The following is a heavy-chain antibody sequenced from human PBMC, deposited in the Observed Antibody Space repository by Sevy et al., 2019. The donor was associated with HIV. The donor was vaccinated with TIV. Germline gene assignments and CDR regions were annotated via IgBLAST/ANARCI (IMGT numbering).Heavy chain of an antibody. CDR2: ISYDGTNK. J-gene: IGHJ4*02. CDR3: ARDRGYYDSSGFYSRYYFDY. D-gene: IGHD3-22*01. V-gene: IGHV3-30-3*01. CDR1: GFTFSYYA. Sequence: GGPLRLSCAASGFTFSYYAMHWVRQAPGKGLEWVAVISYDGTNKQYAESVKGRFTISRDNSKNTLYLQMNSLRAEDTAVYYCARDRGYYDSSGFYSRYYFDYWGQGTLVTVSS.